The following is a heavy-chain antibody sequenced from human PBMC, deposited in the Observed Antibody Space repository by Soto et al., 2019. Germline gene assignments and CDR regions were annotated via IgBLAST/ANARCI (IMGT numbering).Heavy chain of an antibody. J-gene: IGHJ6*02. CDR2: ISYDGSNK. Sequence: QVQLVESGGGVVQPGRSLRLSCAASGFTFSSYGMHWVRQAPGTGLEGVAVISYDGSNKYYADSVKGRFTISRYNSKNTLYLQMNSQRAEDTAVYYCAKEIRIAVGGYYYGMDVWGQGTTVTVSS. V-gene: IGHV3-30*18. CDR3: AKEIRIAVGGYYYGMDV. D-gene: IGHD6-19*01. CDR1: GFTFSSYG.